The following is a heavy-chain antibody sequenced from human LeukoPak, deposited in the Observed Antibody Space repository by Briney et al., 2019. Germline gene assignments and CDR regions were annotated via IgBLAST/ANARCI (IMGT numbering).Heavy chain of an antibody. J-gene: IGHJ4*02. D-gene: IGHD3-22*01. CDR3: TRAVVTTMIVVVTPLYYFDY. Sequence: GGSLRLSCTASGFTFGDYAMSWVRQAPGKGLEWVGFIRSKAYGGTTEYAASVKGRFTISRDDSKSIAYVQMNSLKTEDTAVYYCTRAVVTTMIVVVTPLYYFDYWGQGTLVTVSS. V-gene: IGHV3-49*04. CDR2: IRSKAYGGTT. CDR1: GFTFGDYA.